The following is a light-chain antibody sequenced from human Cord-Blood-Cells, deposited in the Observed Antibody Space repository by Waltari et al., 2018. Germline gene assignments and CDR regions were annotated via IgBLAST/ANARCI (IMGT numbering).Light chain of an antibody. V-gene: IGKV1-39*01. CDR2: AAS. CDR3: QQSYSTPYT. Sequence: DIQMTQSPSSLSASVGDSVTITCRASQGISSYLNWYQQKPGKSPKLLIYAASSLQSGVPLRFSGSVSGTDFTLTISSLQPKDFATYYCQQSYSTPYTFGQGTKLDIK. J-gene: IGKJ2*01. CDR1: QGISSY.